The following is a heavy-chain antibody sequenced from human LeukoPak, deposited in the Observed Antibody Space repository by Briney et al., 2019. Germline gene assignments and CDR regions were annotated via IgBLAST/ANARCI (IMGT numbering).Heavy chain of an antibody. V-gene: IGHV3-53*04. D-gene: IGHD6-13*01. J-gene: IGHJ4*02. CDR3: ARGAAAGLFFDY. Sequence: GGSLRLSCAASGFTVSSNYMSWVRQAPGKGLEWVSVIYSGGSTYYADSVKGRFTISRHNFKNTLYLQMNSLRAEDTAVYYCARGAAAGLFFDYWGQGTLVTVSS. CDR1: GFTVSSNY. CDR2: IYSGGST.